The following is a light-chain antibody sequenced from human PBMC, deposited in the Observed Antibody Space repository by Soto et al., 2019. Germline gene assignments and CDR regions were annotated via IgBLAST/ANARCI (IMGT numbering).Light chain of an antibody. J-gene: IGKJ3*01. CDR1: QRVSST. Sequence: IVMTPSPSTLSGSPGDRATLSCRASQRVSSTLAWYQQKPGQAPRLLIYGASTRATGIPARFSGSGSWTLFPLTISSLQSGDFAVYYCKKYTNWPFTFGPGTKVDIK. CDR3: KKYTNWPFT. V-gene: IGKV3-15*01. CDR2: GAS.